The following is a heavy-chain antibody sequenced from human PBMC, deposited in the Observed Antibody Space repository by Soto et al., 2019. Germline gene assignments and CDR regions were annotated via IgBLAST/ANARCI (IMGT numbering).Heavy chain of an antibody. V-gene: IGHV4-30-2*01. CDR2: IYHSGST. CDR1: GGSISSGGSS. D-gene: IGHD6-19*01. CDR3: ARAADSSGPVALRY. Sequence: QLQLQESGSGLVKPSQTLSLTCAVSGGSISSGGSSWSWIRQPPGKGLEWIGYIYHSGSTYYTPSLKPRVTISVDRSKNPFSLKLSSVTAADTAVYYCARAADSSGPVALRYWGQGTLVTVSS. J-gene: IGHJ4*02.